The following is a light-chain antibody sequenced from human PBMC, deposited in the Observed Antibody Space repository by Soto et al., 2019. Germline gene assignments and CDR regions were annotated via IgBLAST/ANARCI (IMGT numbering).Light chain of an antibody. J-gene: IGLJ2*01. V-gene: IGLV1-40*01. Sequence: QSVLTQPPSVSGAPGQRVTISCTGSNSNIGAGYDVHWYQQLPGTAPTLLIYGNDNRPSGVPDRFSGAKSGTSASLAITGLQAEDDADYYCQSYDTSLSGSVVFGGGTKLTVL. CDR3: QSYDTSLSGSVV. CDR1: NSNIGAGYD. CDR2: GND.